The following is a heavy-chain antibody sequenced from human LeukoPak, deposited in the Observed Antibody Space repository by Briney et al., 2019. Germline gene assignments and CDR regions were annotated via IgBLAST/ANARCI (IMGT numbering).Heavy chain of an antibody. CDR1: GYTFTGYY. CDR3: ARGPPTLPKKSVVVVTATTSNFDY. V-gene: IGHV1-2*06. D-gene: IGHD2-21*02. CDR2: INPNSGGT. J-gene: IGHJ4*02. Sequence: ASVKVSCKASGYTFTGYYMHWVRQAPGQGLEWMGRINPNSGGTNYAQKFQGRVTMTRDTSISTAYMELSRLRSDDTAVYYCARGPPTLPKKSVVVVTATTSNFDYWGQGTLVTVSP.